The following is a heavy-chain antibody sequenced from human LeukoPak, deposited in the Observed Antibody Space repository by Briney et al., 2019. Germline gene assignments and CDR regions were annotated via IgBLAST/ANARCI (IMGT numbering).Heavy chain of an antibody. D-gene: IGHD2-2*02. CDR1: GDSITSSSCN. CDR3: ARDQVDYTIPDHFDS. Sequence: SETLSLTCAVSGDSITSSSCNWSWIRQPPGKGLEWIGYISQSGNSYFTPSLNSRATISVDKSKNSFSLNLNFVTAADTAVYYCARDQVDYTIPDHFDSWGKGILVIVSS. V-gene: IGHV4-30-2*01. CDR2: ISQSGNS. J-gene: IGHJ4*02.